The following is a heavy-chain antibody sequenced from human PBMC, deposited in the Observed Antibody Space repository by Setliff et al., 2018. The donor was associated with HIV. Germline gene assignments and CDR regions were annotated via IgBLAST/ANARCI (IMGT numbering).Heavy chain of an antibody. CDR2: IYISGST. D-gene: IGHD6-19*01. V-gene: IGHV4-38-2*02. J-gene: IGHJ5*02. Sequence: SETLSLTCDVSGFSISSRYYWGWIRQSPGKGLEWIGHIYISGSTNYNPSFNSRVTMSVDTSKNQFSLRLTSVTAADTAMYHCARDRSSGWSKDWFDTWGQGILVTVSS. CDR1: GFSISSRYY. CDR3: ARDRSSGWSKDWFDT.